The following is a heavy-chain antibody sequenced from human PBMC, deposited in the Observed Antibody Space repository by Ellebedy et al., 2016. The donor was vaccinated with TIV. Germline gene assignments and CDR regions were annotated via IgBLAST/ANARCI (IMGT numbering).Heavy chain of an antibody. D-gene: IGHD1-26*01. V-gene: IGHV3-11*06. Sequence: FTFSRDNAKNSLYLQMNSLRAEDTAVYYCASLGVATTVDYWGQGTLVTVSS. CDR3: ASLGVATTVDY. J-gene: IGHJ4*02.